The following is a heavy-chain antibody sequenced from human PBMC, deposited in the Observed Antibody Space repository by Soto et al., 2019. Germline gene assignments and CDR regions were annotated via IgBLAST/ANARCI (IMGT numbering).Heavy chain of an antibody. V-gene: IGHV1-2*04. CDR2: INPNSGGT. Sequence: ASVKVSCKASGYTFTGYYMHWVRQAPGQGLEWMGWINPNSGGTNYAQKFQGWVTMTRDTSISTAYMELSRLRSDDTAVYYCAKDYSGYDVFFDIWGQGTMVTVS. CDR3: AKDYSGYDVFFDI. CDR1: GYTFTGYY. J-gene: IGHJ3*02. D-gene: IGHD5-12*01.